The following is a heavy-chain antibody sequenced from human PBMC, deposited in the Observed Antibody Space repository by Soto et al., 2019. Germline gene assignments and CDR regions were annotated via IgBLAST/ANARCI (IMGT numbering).Heavy chain of an antibody. CDR1: GFSFSSYW. V-gene: IGHV3-74*01. D-gene: IGHD3-22*01. CDR3: ARALTYYYDIDY. J-gene: IGHJ4*02. Sequence: GGSLRLSCASSGFSFSSYWMHWVRQAPGKGLVWVSRINSDGSRTTYADSVKGRFTISRDNAKNMLHLQMNSLRAEDTAVYYCARALTYYYDIDYWGQGTLVTVSS. CDR2: INSDGSRT.